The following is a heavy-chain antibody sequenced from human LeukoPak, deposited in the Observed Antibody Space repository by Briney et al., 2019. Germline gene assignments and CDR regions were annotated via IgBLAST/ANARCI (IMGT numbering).Heavy chain of an antibody. J-gene: IGHJ4*02. D-gene: IGHD5-12*01. CDR1: GFTASSNY. V-gene: IGHV3-53*01. CDR2: IYSGGTT. CDR3: ARHDGGYGPFDY. Sequence: GGSLRLSCAVSGFTASSNYMNWVRQAPGKGLEWVSIIYSGGTTYYADSVKGRFTISRDNSKNTLYVQMNSLRVEDTAVYYCARHDGGYGPFDYWGQGTPVTVSS.